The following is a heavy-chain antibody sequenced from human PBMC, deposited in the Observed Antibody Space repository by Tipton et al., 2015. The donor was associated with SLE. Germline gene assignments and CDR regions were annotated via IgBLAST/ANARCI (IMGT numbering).Heavy chain of an antibody. CDR3: ARDSPLAIASGWYFDL. V-gene: IGHV1-69*13. J-gene: IGHJ2*01. D-gene: IGHD3-10*01. CDR1: GGTFSSYA. CDR2: IIPIFGTA. Sequence: QSGAEVKKPGASVKVSCKASGGTFSSYAISWVRQAPGQGLEWMGGIIPIFGTANYAQKFQGRVTITADESTSTAYMELSSLRSEDTAVYYWARDSPLAIASGWYFDLWGRGPLVTVSS.